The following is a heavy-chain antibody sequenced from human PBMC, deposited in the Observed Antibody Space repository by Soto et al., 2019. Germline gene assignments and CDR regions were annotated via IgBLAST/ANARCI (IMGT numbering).Heavy chain of an antibody. CDR2: IYYSGST. Sequence: QVQLQESGPGLVKPSQTLSLTCTVPGGSISSGDYYWSWIRQPPGKGLEWIGYIYYSGSTYYNPSLKSRVTISVDTSKTQFSLKLSSVTAADTAVYYCARDAQTTGWFDPWGQGTLVTVSS. V-gene: IGHV4-30-4*01. D-gene: IGHD4-17*01. J-gene: IGHJ5*02. CDR1: GGSISSGDYY. CDR3: ARDAQTTGWFDP.